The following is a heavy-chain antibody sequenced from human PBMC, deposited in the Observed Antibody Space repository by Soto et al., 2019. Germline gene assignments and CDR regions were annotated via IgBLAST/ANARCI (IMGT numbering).Heavy chain of an antibody. CDR1: GGCICSGGYS. CDR3: ARVPGP. Sequence: SETLSLTCAVWGGCICSGGYSWSWIRQPPGKGLEWIGYIYHSGSTYYNPSLKSRVTISVDRSKNQFSLKLSSVTAADTAVYYCARVPGPWGQGTLVTVSS. CDR2: IYHSGST. J-gene: IGHJ5*02. V-gene: IGHV4-30-2*01.